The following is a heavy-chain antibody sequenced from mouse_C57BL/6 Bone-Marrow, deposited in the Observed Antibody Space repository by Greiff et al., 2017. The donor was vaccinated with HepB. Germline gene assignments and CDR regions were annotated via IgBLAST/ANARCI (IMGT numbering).Heavy chain of an antibody. CDR3: ARGIYDGYYVLALDY. CDR1: GFTFSSYA. D-gene: IGHD2-3*01. Sequence: EVKLEESGGGLVKPGGSLKLSCAASGFTFSSYAMSWVRQTPEKRLEWVATISDGGSYTYYPDNVKGRFTISRDNAKNNLYLQMSHLKAEDTAMYYCARGIYDGYYVLALDYWGQGTSVTVSS. J-gene: IGHJ4*01. CDR2: ISDGGSYT. V-gene: IGHV5-4*03.